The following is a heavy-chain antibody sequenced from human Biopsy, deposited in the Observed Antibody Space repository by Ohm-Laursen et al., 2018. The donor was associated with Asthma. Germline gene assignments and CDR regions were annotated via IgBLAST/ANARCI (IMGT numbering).Heavy chain of an antibody. Sequence: ASVTVSRQASGYTFINYAIHWARQAPGQRLEWMRWINAGNGNTKYSQTFQGRVTITRDTSASTAYMDLSSLRSEDTAAYYCARTYYDFLTGQVNDALAMWGQGTMVTVSS. CDR3: ARTYYDFLTGQVNDALAM. J-gene: IGHJ3*02. CDR1: GYTFINYA. CDR2: INAGNGNT. V-gene: IGHV1-3*01. D-gene: IGHD3-9*01.